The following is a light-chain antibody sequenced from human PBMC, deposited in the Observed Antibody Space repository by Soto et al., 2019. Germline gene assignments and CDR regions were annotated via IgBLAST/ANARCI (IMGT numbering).Light chain of an antibody. Sequence: QSALTQPASVSVSPGQSITISCTGTSSDVGGYNYVSWFQQHPGKAPKLLIYEVSRRPSGVSDRFTGSKSGNTASLTISGLQAADEADYYCNSHERSNIRVFGGGTKLTVL. V-gene: IGLV2-14*01. CDR1: SSDVGGYNY. CDR2: EVS. CDR3: NSHERSNIRV. J-gene: IGLJ3*02.